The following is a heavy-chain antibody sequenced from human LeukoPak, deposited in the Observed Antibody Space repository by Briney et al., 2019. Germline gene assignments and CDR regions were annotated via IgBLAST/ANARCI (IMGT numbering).Heavy chain of an antibody. CDR2: IIPIFGTA. CDR3: ARSTARTMVSIYYYYMDV. J-gene: IGHJ6*03. D-gene: IGHD3-10*01. CDR1: GGTFSSYA. Sequence: GSSVKVSCKASGGTFSSYAISWVRQAPGQGLEWMGGIIPIFGTANYAQKFQGRVTITTDESTSTAYVELSSLRSEDTAVYYCARSTARTMVSIYYYYMDVWGKGTTVTVSS. V-gene: IGHV1-69*05.